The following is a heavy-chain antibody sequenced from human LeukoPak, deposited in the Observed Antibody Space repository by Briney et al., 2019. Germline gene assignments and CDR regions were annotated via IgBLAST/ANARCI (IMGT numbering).Heavy chain of an antibody. D-gene: IGHD3-3*02. V-gene: IGHV4-34*01. J-gene: IGHJ5*02. CDR3: ARAGAALTRRRGWFDP. CDR1: GGSFSGYY. Sequence: PSETLSLTCAVYGGSFSGYYWSWIRQPPGKGLEWIGEINHSGSTNYNPSLKSRVTISVDTSKNQFSLKLSSVTAADTAVYYCARAGAALTRRRGWFDPWGQGTLVTVSS. CDR2: INHSGST.